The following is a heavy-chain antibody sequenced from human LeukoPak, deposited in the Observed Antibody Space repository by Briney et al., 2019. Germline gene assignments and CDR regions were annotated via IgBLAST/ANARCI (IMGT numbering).Heavy chain of an antibody. J-gene: IGHJ3*02. CDR3: ARHRSTLWSFDAFDI. D-gene: IGHD3-10*01. V-gene: IGHV1-69*04. Sequence: SVKVSCKASGGTFSSYAISWVRQAPGQGLEWMGRIIPILGIANYAQKFQGRVTITADKSTSTAYMELSSLKASDTAMYYCARHRSTLWSFDAFDIWGQGTMVTVSS. CDR1: GGTFSSYA. CDR2: IIPILGIA.